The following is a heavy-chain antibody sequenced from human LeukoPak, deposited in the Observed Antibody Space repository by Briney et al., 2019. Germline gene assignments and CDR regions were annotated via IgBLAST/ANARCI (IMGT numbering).Heavy chain of an antibody. CDR3: AILWFGEMDV. D-gene: IGHD3-10*01. V-gene: IGHV1-3*01. CDR2: INAGTGNI. Sequence: GASVKVSCKASGYIFTSYTMHWVRQAPGQRLEWMGWINAGTGNIKYSQKFQGRVTITRDTSASTAYTELSSLRSEDTAVYYCAILWFGEMDVWGKGTTVTVSS. CDR1: GYIFTSYT. J-gene: IGHJ6*04.